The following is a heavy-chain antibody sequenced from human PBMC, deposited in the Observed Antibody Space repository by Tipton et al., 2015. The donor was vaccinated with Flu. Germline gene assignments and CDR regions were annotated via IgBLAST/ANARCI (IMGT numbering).Heavy chain of an antibody. D-gene: IGHD3-22*01. CDR3: ARLSYYDTVGYYSGAFDY. CDR2: IYPGGSDT. CDR1: GYGFTSYW. V-gene: IGHV5-51*01. Sequence: QLVQSGAEVKKPGESLKISCKASGYGFTSYWIAWVRQMPGKGLEWMGIIYPGGSDTTYSPSFQGQVTISADKSIRTAYLQWSSLKASDTATYFCARLSYYDTVGYYSGAFDYWGQGTLVTVSS. J-gene: IGHJ4*02.